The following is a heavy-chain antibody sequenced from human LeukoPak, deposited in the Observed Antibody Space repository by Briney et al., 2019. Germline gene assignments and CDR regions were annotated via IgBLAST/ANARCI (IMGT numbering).Heavy chain of an antibody. CDR2: ISSSSSYI. J-gene: IGHJ3*02. CDR1: GFTFSIYS. D-gene: IGHD1-1*01. Sequence: GGSLRLSCAASGFTFSIYSMNWARQAPGKGLEWVSSISSSSSYIYYADSVKGRFTISRDNAKNSLYLQMNSLRAEDTAVYYCARDRGERIYGAFDIWGQGTMVTVSS. V-gene: IGHV3-21*01. CDR3: ARDRGERIYGAFDI.